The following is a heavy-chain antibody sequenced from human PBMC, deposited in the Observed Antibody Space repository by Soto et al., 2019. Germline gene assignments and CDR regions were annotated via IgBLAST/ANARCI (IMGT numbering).Heavy chain of an antibody. Sequence: GGSLRLSCAASGLTFSNVWMTWVRQAPGKGLEWVSAISGSGSGTNYADSVKGRFTISRDNSKNILYLQMNSLRAEDTAVYYCAKKRPTPTCFDYRGPGTLVTLSS. CDR2: ISGSGSGT. D-gene: IGHD4-4*01. CDR1: GLTFSNVW. J-gene: IGHJ4*02. V-gene: IGHV3-23*01. CDR3: AKKRPTPTCFDY.